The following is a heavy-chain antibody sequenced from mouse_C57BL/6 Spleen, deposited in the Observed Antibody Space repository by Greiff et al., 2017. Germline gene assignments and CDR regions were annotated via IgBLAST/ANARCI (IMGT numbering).Heavy chain of an antibody. CDR2: ILPGSGST. J-gene: IGHJ3*01. V-gene: IGHV1-9*01. CDR3: ARRDDWVWYAY. D-gene: IGHD4-1*01. Sequence: VQLQQSGAELMKPGASVKLSCKATGYTFTGYWIEWVKQRPGHGLEWIGEILPGSGSTNSNEKFKGTATLTADTSSNTASMKLSRLTTADSSIYYCARRDDWVWYAYGGQVTLVTVSA. CDR1: GYTFTGYW.